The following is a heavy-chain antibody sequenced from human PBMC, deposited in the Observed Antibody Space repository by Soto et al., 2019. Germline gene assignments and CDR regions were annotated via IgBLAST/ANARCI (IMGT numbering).Heavy chain of an antibody. J-gene: IGHJ4*02. V-gene: IGHV4-59*08. CDR1: GGSISRYY. CDR3: APSTGWPGFDF. CDR2: MHYSGNT. Sequence: QVQLQESGPGLVKPSETLSLTCSVSGGSISRYYCSWVRQPPGKGLEWIGHMHYSGNTRYNPSLKSQTTVSLDTSKNQSSLNLSSVTAADTAVYYCAPSTGWPGFDFWGQGTLATVSS. D-gene: IGHD2-8*02.